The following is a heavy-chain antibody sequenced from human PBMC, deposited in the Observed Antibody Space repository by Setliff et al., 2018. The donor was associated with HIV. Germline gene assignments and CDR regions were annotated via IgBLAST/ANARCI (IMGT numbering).Heavy chain of an antibody. CDR1: GGSISSNNYF. CDR2: IYPSGST. D-gene: IGHD3-10*01. Sequence: SETLSLTCTVSGGSISSNNYFWSWIRQPAGKGLEWIGHIYPSGSTNYNPSLKSRVTISVDTSKNQFSLHLSSVTAADTAVYYCASRAGGDFWGQGTMVTVSS. V-gene: IGHV4-61*09. CDR3: ASRAGGDF. J-gene: IGHJ3*01.